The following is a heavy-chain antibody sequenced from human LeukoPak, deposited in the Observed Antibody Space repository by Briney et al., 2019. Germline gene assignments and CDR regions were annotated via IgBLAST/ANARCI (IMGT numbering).Heavy chain of an antibody. CDR1: GFPASSNY. Sequence: GSLSLSYAASGFPASSNYRSWVRQAPGKGLEWVSVTYSGGSTYYADSVKGRFTISRDNSKNTLYLQMNSLRAEDTAVYYCARVAPLDYDSPLANYFDYWGQGTLVTVSS. CDR2: TYSGGST. V-gene: IGHV3-53*01. CDR3: ARVAPLDYDSPLANYFDY. J-gene: IGHJ4*02. D-gene: IGHD3-9*01.